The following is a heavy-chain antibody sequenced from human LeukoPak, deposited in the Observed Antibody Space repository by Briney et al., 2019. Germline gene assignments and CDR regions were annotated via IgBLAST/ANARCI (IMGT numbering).Heavy chain of an antibody. Sequence: GGPLRLSCAASGFPFNSYEMNWIRQAPGKGLEGVSYISGRGGNIYYADSVKGRFPISRDNAKNSLYVQMNSLRAEDTAGYYCARDVVTSDSSGYYRPYKDYFDYWVQGTLVTVSS. D-gene: IGHD3-22*01. CDR2: ISGRGGNI. V-gene: IGHV3-48*03. J-gene: IGHJ4*02. CDR1: GFPFNSYE. CDR3: ARDVVTSDSSGYYRPYKDYFDY.